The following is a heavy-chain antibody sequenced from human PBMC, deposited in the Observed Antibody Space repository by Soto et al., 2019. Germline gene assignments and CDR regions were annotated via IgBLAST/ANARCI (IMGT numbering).Heavy chain of an antibody. CDR1: GGSFSGYY. CDR2: INHSGST. D-gene: IGHD6-13*01. V-gene: IGHV4-34*01. Sequence: SSETLSLTCAVHGGSFSGYYWSWIRQPPGKGLEWIGEINHSGSTNYNPSLKSRVTISVDTSKNQFSLNLSSVTAADTAVYYCAGGRGRQQLVMSYYYGMDVWGQGTTVTVSS. CDR3: AGGRGRQQLVMSYYYGMDV. J-gene: IGHJ6*02.